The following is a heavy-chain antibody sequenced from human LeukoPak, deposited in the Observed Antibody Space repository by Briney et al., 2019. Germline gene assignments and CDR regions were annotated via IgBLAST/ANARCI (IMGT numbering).Heavy chain of an antibody. CDR3: AKARGILTGYSPLDV. CDR2: ISWNSGSI. D-gene: IGHD3-9*01. Sequence: GRSLRLSCAASGFTFDDYAMHWVRQAPGKGLEWVSGISWNSGSIGYADSVKGRFTISRDNTKNSLYLQMNSLRAEDTALYYCAKARGILTGYSPLDVWGQGTTVTVSS. J-gene: IGHJ6*02. CDR1: GFTFDDYA. V-gene: IGHV3-9*01.